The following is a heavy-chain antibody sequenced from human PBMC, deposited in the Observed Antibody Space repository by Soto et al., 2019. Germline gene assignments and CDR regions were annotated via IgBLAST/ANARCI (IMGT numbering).Heavy chain of an antibody. CDR2: ISYDGSNK. J-gene: IGHJ4*02. V-gene: IGHV3-30*18. CDR1: GFTFSSYG. D-gene: IGHD2-21*02. CDR3: AKDPAGGGDYEPNDY. Sequence: GGSLRLSCAASGFTFSSYGMHWVRQAPGKGLEWVAVISYDGSNKYYADSVKGRFTISRDNSKNTLYLQMNSLRAEDTAVYYCAKDPAGGGDYEPNDYWGQGTLVTVSS.